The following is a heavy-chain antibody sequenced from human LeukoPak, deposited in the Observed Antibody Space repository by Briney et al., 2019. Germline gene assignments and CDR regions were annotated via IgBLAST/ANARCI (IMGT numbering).Heavy chain of an antibody. J-gene: IGHJ4*02. CDR2: IYSGGST. V-gene: IGHV3-66*01. CDR3: AREGSSSWSGFDY. Sequence: GGSLRLSCAASGFTVSSNYMSWVRQAPGKGLEWDSVIYSGGSTYYADSVKGRFTIARDNSKNTLYLQINSLRAEDTAVYYCAREGSSSWSGFDYWGQGTLVTVSS. D-gene: IGHD6-13*01. CDR1: GFTVSSNY.